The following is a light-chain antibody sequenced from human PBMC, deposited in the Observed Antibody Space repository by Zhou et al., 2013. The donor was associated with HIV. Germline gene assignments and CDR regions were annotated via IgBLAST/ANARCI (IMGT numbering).Light chain of an antibody. CDR2: GAS. J-gene: IGKJ1*01. Sequence: EIVMTQSPATLSVSPGERATFSCRASQSVSSNLAWYQQKPGQAPRLLMYGASTRATGISARFIGSGSGTDFTLTISSLQSDDLAIYYCQQYNKWPRTFGQGTKVEIK. CDR1: QSVSSN. V-gene: IGKV3-15*01. CDR3: QQYNKWPRT.